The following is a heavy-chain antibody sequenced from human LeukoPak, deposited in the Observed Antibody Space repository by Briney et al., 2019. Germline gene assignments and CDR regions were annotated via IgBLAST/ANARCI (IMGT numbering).Heavy chain of an antibody. D-gene: IGHD3-10*01. CDR1: GIALSNYG. V-gene: IGHV3-23*01. CDR2: ITDSGGST. J-gene: IGHJ4*02. Sequence: GGSLRLSCAVSGIALSNYGMSWVRQAPGKGLEWVAGITDSGGSTNYADSVKGRFTISRDTPKNTLYLQMNSLRAEDTAVYFCAKRGVVIRIILVGLHKEAYYFDSWGQGALVTVSS. CDR3: AKRGVVIRIILVGLHKEAYYFDS.